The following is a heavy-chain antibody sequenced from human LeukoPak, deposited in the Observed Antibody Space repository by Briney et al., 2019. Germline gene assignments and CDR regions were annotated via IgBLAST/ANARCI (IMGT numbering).Heavy chain of an antibody. J-gene: IGHJ6*03. CDR2: IYYTGTT. CDR1: GGSISSRDDY. CDR3: ARLRGLVALYYYMDV. D-gene: IGHD3/OR15-3a*01. Sequence: SETLSLTCTVSGGSISSRDDYWTWIRQPPGRGLEWVGYIYYTGTTYYNPPLKSRSAISVDPSKNQFSLRLSSVTAADTAVYYCARLRGLVALYYYMDVWSKGTTVTVSS. V-gene: IGHV4-30-4*08.